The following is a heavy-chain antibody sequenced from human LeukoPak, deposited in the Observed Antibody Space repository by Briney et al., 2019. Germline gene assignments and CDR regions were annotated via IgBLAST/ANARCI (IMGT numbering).Heavy chain of an antibody. Sequence: PGGSLRLSCVASGFTFSDYYMSWIRQVPGKGLEWLSYITSSGRSIYYADSVRGRLTISRDNAKNSLYLQMNSLRAEDTAVYYCARDLAFDYWGQGTLVTVSS. CDR1: GFTFSDYY. J-gene: IGHJ4*02. V-gene: IGHV3-11*04. D-gene: IGHD5-12*01. CDR2: ITSSGRSI. CDR3: ARDLAFDY.